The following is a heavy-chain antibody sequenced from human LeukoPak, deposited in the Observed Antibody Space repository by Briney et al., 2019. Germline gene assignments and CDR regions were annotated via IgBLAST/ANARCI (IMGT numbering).Heavy chain of an antibody. J-gene: IGHJ4*02. Sequence: PGGSLRLSCAASGFTFNTYAMHWVRQAPGKGLEWVAVIWYDGTNKYYVDSVKGRFTISRDNSRNTLSLQMDSLRADDTALYYCARSYTIFVPFDYWGQGTLVTVSS. D-gene: IGHD3-3*01. CDR3: ARSYTIFVPFDY. V-gene: IGHV3-33*01. CDR1: GFTFNTYA. CDR2: IWYDGTNK.